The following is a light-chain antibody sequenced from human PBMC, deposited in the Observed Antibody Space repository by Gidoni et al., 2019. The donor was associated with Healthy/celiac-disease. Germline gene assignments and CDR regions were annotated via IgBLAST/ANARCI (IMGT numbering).Light chain of an antibody. J-gene: IGKJ4*01. V-gene: IGKV3-11*01. CDR3: QQRSYWPPLT. CDR1: QSVSSY. Sequence: EFVLTQSPATLSLSPGERATLSCRASQSVSSYLAWYQQKPGQAPRLLIYDASNRATGIPARFSGSGSGTDFTLTISSLEPEDFAVYYCQQRSYWPPLTFGGGTKVEIK. CDR2: DAS.